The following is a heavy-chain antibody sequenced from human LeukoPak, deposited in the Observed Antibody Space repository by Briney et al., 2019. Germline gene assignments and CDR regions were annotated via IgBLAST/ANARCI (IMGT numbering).Heavy chain of an antibody. J-gene: IGHJ6*03. Sequence: PSETLSLTCAVYGGSFSGYYWSWIRQPPGKGLEWIGEINHSGSTNYNPSLKSRVTISVDTSKNQFSLKPSSVTPADTAVYYCARGGIRFLEWAYYYYYYMDVWGKGTTVTVSS. D-gene: IGHD3-3*01. V-gene: IGHV4-34*01. CDR2: INHSGST. CDR3: ARGGIRFLEWAYYYYYYMDV. CDR1: GGSFSGYY.